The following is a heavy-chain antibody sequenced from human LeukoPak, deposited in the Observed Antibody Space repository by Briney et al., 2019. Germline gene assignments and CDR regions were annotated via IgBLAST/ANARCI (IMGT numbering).Heavy chain of an antibody. CDR1: GFTFSNFA. CDR3: TRDHSA. J-gene: IGHJ5*02. CDR2: IKSKTYGGTT. V-gene: IGHV3-15*01. Sequence: GGSLRLSCAASGFTFSNFAMSWVRQAPGKGLEWISRIKSKTYGGTTEYAAPVKGRFTISRDDSESTLFLQMDSLTTEDTAVYYCTRDHSAWGQGTLVTVSS.